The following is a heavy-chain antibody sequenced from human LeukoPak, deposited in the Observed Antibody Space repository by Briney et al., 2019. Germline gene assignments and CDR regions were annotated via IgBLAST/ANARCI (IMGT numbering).Heavy chain of an antibody. Sequence: ASVKVSCKASGYTFTSYDINWVRQATGQGLEWMGWMNPNSGNTGYAQKFQGRVTMTRNTSISTAYMELSSLRSEDTAVYYCARRRCSSGEYYYYGMDVWGQGTTVTVSS. V-gene: IGHV1-8*01. CDR3: ARRRCSSGEYYYYGMDV. D-gene: IGHD6-19*01. CDR1: GYTFTSYD. CDR2: MNPNSGNT. J-gene: IGHJ6*02.